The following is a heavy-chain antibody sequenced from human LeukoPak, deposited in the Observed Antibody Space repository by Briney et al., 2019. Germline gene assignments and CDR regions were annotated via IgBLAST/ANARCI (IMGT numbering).Heavy chain of an antibody. D-gene: IGHD2-21*01. J-gene: IGHJ1*01. CDR2: INPSGGST. CDR3: ARDESTSILWW. Sequence: ASVKVSCKASGYTFINYYMHWVRQAPGQGLEWTGIINPSGGSTSYAQKFQGRVTMTRDTSTSTVYMELSSLRSEDTAVYYCARDESTSILWWWGQGTLVTVSS. CDR1: GYTFINYY. V-gene: IGHV1-46*01.